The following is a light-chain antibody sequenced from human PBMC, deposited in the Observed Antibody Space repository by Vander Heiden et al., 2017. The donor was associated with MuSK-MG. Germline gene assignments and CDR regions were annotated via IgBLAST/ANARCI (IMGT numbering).Light chain of an antibody. CDR3: QHYNSYPWT. Sequence: DIQMTQSPSTLSAYVGDRVTITCRASQSISTWLAWYQQKPGTAPKLLIYDASSLQSGVPSRFSGSGSETEFTLTISSLQPDDLATYHCQHYNSYPWTFGQGTKVEIK. CDR2: DAS. CDR1: QSISTW. J-gene: IGKJ1*01. V-gene: IGKV1-5*01.